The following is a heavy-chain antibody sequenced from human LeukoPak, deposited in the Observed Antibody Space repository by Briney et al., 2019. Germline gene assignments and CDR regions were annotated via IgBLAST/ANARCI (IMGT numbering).Heavy chain of an antibody. V-gene: IGHV3-23*01. CDR2: ITTSGTST. J-gene: IGHJ5*01. CDR3: AKDSSSNWYDY. D-gene: IGHD6-13*01. Sequence: QTGGSLRLSCAASGFIFNNYAMSWVRQAPGKGLEWVSDITTSGTSTYYADSVKGRFTISRDNSKNTLYLQLNSLRAEDTAVYYCAKDSSSNWYDYWGQGTLVIVSS. CDR1: GFIFNNYA.